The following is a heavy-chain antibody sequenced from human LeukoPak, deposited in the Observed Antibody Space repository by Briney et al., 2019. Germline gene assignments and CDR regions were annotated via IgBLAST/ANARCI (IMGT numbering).Heavy chain of an antibody. D-gene: IGHD3-3*01. V-gene: IGHV4-39*01. J-gene: IGHJ6*03. Sequence: PSETLSLTCTVSSGSISSSHYYWGWIRQPPGKGLEWIGTIYYSGTTYYNPSLESRVTISEDTSKNQFSLTLRSVTAADTAVYYCARQISDYYYYYIDVWGKGTTVTVSS. CDR2: IYYSGTT. CDR1: SGSISSSHYY. CDR3: ARQISDYYYYYIDV.